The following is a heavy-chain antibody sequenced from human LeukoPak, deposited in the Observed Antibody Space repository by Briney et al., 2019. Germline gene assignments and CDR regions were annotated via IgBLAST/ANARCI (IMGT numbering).Heavy chain of an antibody. V-gene: IGHV4-59*01. CDR3: ARVRGEGAYYFDY. D-gene: IGHD3-10*01. Sequence: KPSETLSLTCTVSGGSISSYYWCWIRPPPGKGLGWIGYIYYSGSTNYNPSLKSRVTISVDTSKNQFSLKLSSVTAADTAVYYCARVRGEGAYYFDYWGQGTLVTVSS. CDR1: GGSISSYY. J-gene: IGHJ4*02. CDR2: IYYSGST.